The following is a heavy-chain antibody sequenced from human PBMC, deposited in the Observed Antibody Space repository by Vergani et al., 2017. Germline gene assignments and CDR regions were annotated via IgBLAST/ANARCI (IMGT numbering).Heavy chain of an antibody. CDR1: GFTFDNYA. CDR3: AVEIYDYGGSRDFDY. Sequence: EVHLLESGGGLIQPGGSLRISCAASGFTFDNYAMTWVRQAPGKGLEWIGFIRSKTYGATTEYAASVRGRFTISRDDSKGIAYLQMSSLKKEDTAVYRCAVEIYDYGGSRDFDYWGQGTLVVVSS. D-gene: IGHD4-23*01. J-gene: IGHJ4*02. V-gene: IGHV3-49*04. CDR2: IRSKTYGATT.